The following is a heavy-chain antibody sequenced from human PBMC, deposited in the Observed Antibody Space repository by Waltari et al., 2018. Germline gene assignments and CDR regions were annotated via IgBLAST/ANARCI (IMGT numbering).Heavy chain of an antibody. CDR2: ISERGDST. J-gene: IGHJ4*02. V-gene: IGHV3-23*01. D-gene: IGHD2-2*01. Sequence: EVQLLESGGGLSQPGWSLRLSCAASGLSINAYAMSWVRQAPGKGLEWVSSISERGDSTYYADSVKGRVTTSRDNSKNTVYLQMSNVRSEDTAVYYCAKEGVGYCTRTSCCIGFDLWGQGTLVTVSS. CDR3: AKEGVGYCTRTSCCIGFDL. CDR1: GLSINAYA.